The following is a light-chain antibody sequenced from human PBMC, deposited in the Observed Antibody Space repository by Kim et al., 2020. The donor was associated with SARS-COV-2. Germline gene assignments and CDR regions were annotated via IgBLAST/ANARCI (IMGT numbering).Light chain of an antibody. CDR3: QQRSNWHT. CDR2: DAS. V-gene: IGKV3-11*01. J-gene: IGKJ4*01. Sequence: ALSPGGRATLSCWASQSVSSHLAWYQQKPGQAPRLLIYDASKRATGVPAMFSGSGSGTDFTLTISSLEPEDFAVYYCQQRSNWHTFGGGTKVDIK. CDR1: QSVSSH.